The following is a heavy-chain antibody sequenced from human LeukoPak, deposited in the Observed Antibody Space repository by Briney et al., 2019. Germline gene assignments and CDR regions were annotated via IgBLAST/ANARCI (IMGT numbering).Heavy chain of an antibody. CDR1: SGSIFTSNW. Sequence: SETLSLTCAVSSGSIFTSNWWSWVRQPPGKGLEWIGQIFHSGSTSYSPSLKSRVTISVDKSKNQFSLKLSSVTAADTAVYYCARERTLIVGARYWFDPWGQGTLVTVSS. J-gene: IGHJ5*02. CDR3: ARERTLIVGARYWFDP. V-gene: IGHV4-4*02. CDR2: IFHSGST. D-gene: IGHD1-26*01.